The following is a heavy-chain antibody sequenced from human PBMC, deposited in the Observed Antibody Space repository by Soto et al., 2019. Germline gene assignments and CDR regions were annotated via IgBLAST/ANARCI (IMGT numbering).Heavy chain of an antibody. V-gene: IGHV3-7*03. D-gene: IGHD3-3*01. CDR2: IKQDGSEK. CDR3: ARDCPHQVLRFLEWLTPGGMDV. CDR1: GFTFSSYL. Sequence: GRSLRLSCAASGFTFSSYLMSWFREAPGKGLECVANIKQDGSEKYYVDSVKGRFTISRDNAKNSLYLQMNSLRAEDTAVYYCARDCPHQVLRFLEWLTPGGMDVWGQGTTVTVSS. J-gene: IGHJ6*02.